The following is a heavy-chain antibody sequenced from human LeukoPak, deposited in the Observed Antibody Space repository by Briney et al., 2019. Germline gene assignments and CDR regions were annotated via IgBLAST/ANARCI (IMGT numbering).Heavy chain of an antibody. CDR3: AGVAARQPFDY. CDR2: INHSGST. Sequence: SETLSLTCAVYGGSFSGYYWSWIRQPPGKGLEWIGEINHSGSTNYNPSLKSRVTISVDTSKNQFSLKLSSVTAADTAVYYCAGVAARQPFDYWGQGTLVTVSS. D-gene: IGHD6-6*01. CDR1: GGSFSGYY. J-gene: IGHJ4*02. V-gene: IGHV4-34*01.